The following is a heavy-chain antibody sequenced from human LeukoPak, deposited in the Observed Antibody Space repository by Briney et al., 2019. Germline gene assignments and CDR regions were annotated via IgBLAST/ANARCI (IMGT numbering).Heavy chain of an antibody. Sequence: SETLSLTCTVSGGSISSYYWSWILQPPGKGLEWIGYIYYSGSTNYNPSLKSRVTMSVDTSKNQFSLKLSSVTAADTAVYYCARTTVTTLYFDLWGRGTLVTVSS. V-gene: IGHV4-59*12. CDR1: GGSISSYY. J-gene: IGHJ2*01. D-gene: IGHD4-11*01. CDR2: IYYSGST. CDR3: ARTTVTTLYFDL.